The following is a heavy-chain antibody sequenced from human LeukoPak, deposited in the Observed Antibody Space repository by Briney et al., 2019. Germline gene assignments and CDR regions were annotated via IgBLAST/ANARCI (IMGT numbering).Heavy chain of an antibody. CDR3: ASIAVAVPLSPTLRTRKGFEY. Sequence: SETLSLTCAVYGGSFSGYYWSWIRQPPGKGLEWIGEINHSGSTNYNPSLKSGVTISVDTSNKQFSLKLRSVTAADTAVYYCASIAVAVPLSPTLRTRKGFEYWGQGTLVTVSS. CDR2: INHSGST. D-gene: IGHD6-19*01. V-gene: IGHV4-34*01. J-gene: IGHJ4*02. CDR1: GGSFSGYY.